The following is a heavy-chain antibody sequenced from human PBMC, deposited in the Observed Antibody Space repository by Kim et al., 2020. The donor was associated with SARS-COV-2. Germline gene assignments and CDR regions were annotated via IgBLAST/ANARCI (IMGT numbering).Heavy chain of an antibody. V-gene: IGHV3-15*01. Sequence: GGSLRLSCAASGFTFSNAWMSWVRQAPGKGLEWVGRIKSKTDGGTTDYAAPVKGRFTISRDDSKNTLYLQMNSLKTEDTAVYYCTTDPITMVRGGWFDPWGQGTLVTVSS. J-gene: IGHJ5*02. D-gene: IGHD3-10*01. CDR3: TTDPITMVRGGWFDP. CDR1: GFTFSNAW. CDR2: IKSKTDGGTT.